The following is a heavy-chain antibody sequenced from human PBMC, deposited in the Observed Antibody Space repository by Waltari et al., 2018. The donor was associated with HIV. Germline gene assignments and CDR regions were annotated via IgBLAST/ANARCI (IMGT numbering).Heavy chain of an antibody. V-gene: IGHV1-69*01. D-gene: IGHD1-1*01. J-gene: IGHJ4*02. CDR1: GRSISTYA. CDR3: ARDLNAVELGTGTPGY. Sequence: QVQLVQSGAEVKKPGSSVKVSCTASGRSISTYAISWVRQAPGQGLEWMGGIIPIFGTANFAQKFQGRVTFTADVSTSTAYMELSSLTSKDTAVYYCARDLNAVELGTGTPGYWGQGTLVTVSS. CDR2: IIPIFGTA.